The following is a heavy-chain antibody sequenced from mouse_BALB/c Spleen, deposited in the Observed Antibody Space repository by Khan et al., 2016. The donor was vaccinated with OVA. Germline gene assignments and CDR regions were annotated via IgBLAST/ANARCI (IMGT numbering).Heavy chain of an antibody. CDR2: IYPGDGNT. J-gene: IGHJ3*01. CDR3: ARDYGYDEGFGY. V-gene: IGHV1S56*01. Sequence: QVQLQQSGPELVKPGASVKMSCKASGYTFTSYYIHWVRQRPGQGLEWIGWIYPGDGNTQYNENFKGKTTLTEDKSYSTAYMLINTLTSEDSAIYFCARDYGYDEGFGYWGQGTLVTVSA. CDR1: GYTFTSYY. D-gene: IGHD2-2*01.